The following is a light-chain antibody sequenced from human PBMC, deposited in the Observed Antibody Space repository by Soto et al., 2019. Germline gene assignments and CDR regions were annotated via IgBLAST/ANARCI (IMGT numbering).Light chain of an antibody. CDR3: QVWDSTSAQYV. CDR1: NIGSKS. CDR2: DDR. V-gene: IGLV3-21*02. Sequence: ELTQPPSVPVAPGQTARISCEGDNIGSKSVYWHQQKPGQAPVLVVYDDRDRPSGIPERFSGSNSGNTATLTINRVEAGDEADYYCQVWDSTSAQYVFGTGTKVTV. J-gene: IGLJ1*01.